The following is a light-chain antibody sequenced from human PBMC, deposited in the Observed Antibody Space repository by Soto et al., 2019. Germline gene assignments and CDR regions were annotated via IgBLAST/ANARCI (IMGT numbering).Light chain of an antibody. Sequence: DIQMTQSPSSLSASVGDRVTITCRASQSIRSYLNWYQQKPGTAPKLLIYAASSLQSGVPSRFSGSGSGTDFTRTISRLQPEDFATYYCQQSYSIWTFGQGTRVEIK. CDR2: AAS. CDR3: QQSYSIWT. CDR1: QSIRSY. V-gene: IGKV1-39*01. J-gene: IGKJ1*01.